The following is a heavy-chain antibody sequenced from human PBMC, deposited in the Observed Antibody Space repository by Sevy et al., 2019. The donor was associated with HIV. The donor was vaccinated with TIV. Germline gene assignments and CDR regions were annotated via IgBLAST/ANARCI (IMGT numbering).Heavy chain of an antibody. CDR2: VYYSWST. V-gene: IGHV4-61*01. CDR3: ARDFSWNGLDY. CDR1: GGSISSRSYY. D-gene: IGHD1-1*01. Sequence: SETLSLTCTVSGGSISSRSYYWSWIRQPPGKGLEWIGSVYYSWSTNYDPSLKSRVTISVDTSKNQFFLKLSSVTAADTAVYYCARDFSWNGLDYWGQGTLVTVSS. J-gene: IGHJ4*02.